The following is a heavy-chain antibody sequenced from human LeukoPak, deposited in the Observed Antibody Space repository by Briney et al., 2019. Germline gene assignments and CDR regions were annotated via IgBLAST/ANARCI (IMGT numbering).Heavy chain of an antibody. V-gene: IGHV3-30*01. J-gene: IGHJ4*02. CDR1: GFTFSSYA. D-gene: IGHD5-12*01. Sequence: GGSLRLSCAASGFTFSSYAMHWVRQAPGKGLEWVAVISYDGSNKYYADSVKGRFTISRDNPKNTLYLQMNSLRAEDTAVYYCARDGNSGYDYTNDYWGQGTLVTVSS. CDR2: ISYDGSNK. CDR3: ARDGNSGYDYTNDY.